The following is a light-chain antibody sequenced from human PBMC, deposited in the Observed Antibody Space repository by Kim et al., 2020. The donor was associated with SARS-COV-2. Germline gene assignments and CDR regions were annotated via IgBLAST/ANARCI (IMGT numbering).Light chain of an antibody. CDR2: NKS. CDR3: ATWDDTLEGPV. J-gene: IGLJ3*02. CDR1: RSNIGSNT. Sequence: GPRVTISCSGSRSNIGSNTVNWYQHVPGTAPKLLIFNKSRRPSGVPDRFSGSKSDTSASLVISGLQSEDEADYYCATWDDTLEGPVFGGGTQLTVL. V-gene: IGLV1-44*01.